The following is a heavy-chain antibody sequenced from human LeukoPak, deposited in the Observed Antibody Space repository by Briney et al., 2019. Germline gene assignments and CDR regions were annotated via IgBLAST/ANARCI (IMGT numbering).Heavy chain of an antibody. CDR1: GGSISSSSYY. CDR3: ARGAGIWPGGYFDY. V-gene: IGHV4-39*01. CDR2: IYYSGST. D-gene: IGHD3-10*01. J-gene: IGHJ4*02. Sequence: SETLSLTCTVSGGSISSSSYYWGWIRQPPGKGLEWIGSIYYSGSTYYNPSLKSRVTTSVDTSKNQFSLKLSSVTAADTAVYYCARGAGIWPGGYFDYWGQGNLVTVSS.